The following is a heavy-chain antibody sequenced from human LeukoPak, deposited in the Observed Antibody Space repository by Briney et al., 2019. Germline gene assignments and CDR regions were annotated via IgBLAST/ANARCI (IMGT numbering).Heavy chain of an antibody. Sequence: GASVKVSCKASGYTLTGYYMHWVRQAPGQGLEWMGWINPNSGGTNYAQKFQGRVTMTRDTSISTAYMELSRLRSDDTAVYYCARSSGRWIQLWPGDYWGQGTLVTVSS. V-gene: IGHV1-2*02. D-gene: IGHD5-18*01. CDR2: INPNSGGT. CDR1: GYTLTGYY. J-gene: IGHJ4*02. CDR3: ARSSGRWIQLWPGDY.